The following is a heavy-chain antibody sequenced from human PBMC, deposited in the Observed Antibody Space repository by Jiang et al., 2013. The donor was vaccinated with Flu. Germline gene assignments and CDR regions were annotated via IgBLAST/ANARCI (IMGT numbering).Heavy chain of an antibody. D-gene: IGHD5-24*01. CDR1: GFKFSDYE. CDR3: ARDLRTDGFNYRAFDM. V-gene: IGHV3-48*03. Sequence: QLVESGGGLVQPGGSLRLSCVASGFKFSDYEMNWVRQAPGKGPEWIADISSSSNLIYYGDSVKGRFTISRDNSKNSLFLQMGSLRVEDTALYYCARDLRTDGFNYRAFDMWGRGTVVTVS. J-gene: IGHJ3*02. CDR2: ISSSSNLI.